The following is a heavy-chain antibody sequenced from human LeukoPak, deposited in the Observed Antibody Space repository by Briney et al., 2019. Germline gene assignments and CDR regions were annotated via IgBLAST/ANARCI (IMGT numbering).Heavy chain of an antibody. CDR1: GGALTSSSYY. Sequence: SETLSLTCTVSGGALTSSSYYWGWIRQPPGKGLGWIGGIYYIGSTYYNPSLKSRVTISVDTSKNQFSLKLSSVTAADTAVYYCARHAMTTVTTYWYFDLWGRGTLVTVSS. D-gene: IGHD4-17*01. J-gene: IGHJ2*01. CDR2: IYYIGST. V-gene: IGHV4-39*01. CDR3: ARHAMTTVTTYWYFDL.